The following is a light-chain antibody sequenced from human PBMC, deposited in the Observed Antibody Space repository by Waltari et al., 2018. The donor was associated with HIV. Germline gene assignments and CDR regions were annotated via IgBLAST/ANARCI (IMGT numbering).Light chain of an antibody. V-gene: IGLV2-8*01. CDR3: SSYAGPNHLL. Sequence: QSALTQPPSASGSPGQSVTFSCTGTSRDVGAYNFVSWYQQHPGKAPKLIIYGVNRRLSGVPDRFSGSKSGNTASLTVSGLQADDEADYYCSSYAGPNHLLFGGGTKLTVL. J-gene: IGLJ2*01. CDR1: SRDVGAYNF. CDR2: GVN.